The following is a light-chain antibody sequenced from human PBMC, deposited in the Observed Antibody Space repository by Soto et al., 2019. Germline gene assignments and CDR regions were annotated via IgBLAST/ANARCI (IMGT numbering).Light chain of an antibody. CDR1: QSITTW. CDR3: QHYKMYTPWT. J-gene: IGKJ1*01. CDR2: DVS. V-gene: IGKV1-5*01. Sequence: DIQMTQSPSTVSAYVGDSVTITCRASQSITTWLAWYQQRPGKAPNLLIYDVSSLQSGVPSRFSCSGSGTEFTLTIRSLQPDDFATYYCQHYKMYTPWTFGQGPKVEIK.